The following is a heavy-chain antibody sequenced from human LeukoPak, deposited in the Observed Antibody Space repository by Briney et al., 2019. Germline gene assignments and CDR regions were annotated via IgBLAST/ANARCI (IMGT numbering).Heavy chain of an antibody. D-gene: IGHD6-13*01. CDR3: ARGYSSRLRTYYFDY. CDR2: IYYSGST. CDR1: GGSISSYY. J-gene: IGHJ4*02. Sequence: PSETLSLTCTVSGGSISSYYWSWIRQPPGKGLEWIGYIYYSGSTNYNPSLKSRVTISVDTSKNQFSLKLSSVTAADTAVYYCARGYSSRLRTYYFDYWGQGTLVTVPS. V-gene: IGHV4-59*01.